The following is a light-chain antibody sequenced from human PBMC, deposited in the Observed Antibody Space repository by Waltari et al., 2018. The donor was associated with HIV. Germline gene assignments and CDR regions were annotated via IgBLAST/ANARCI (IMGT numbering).Light chain of an antibody. CDR1: SSDIGGYNS. Sequence: QSTLTQPPSASGSPGQSVPISCPGTSSDIGGYNSVSWYQQHPGKAPKLIMTEVTKRPSGVPDRFSGSKSGNTASLTVSGLQADDEALYYCSSFAPTNKFYVLFGGGTTLTVL. CDR3: SSFAPTNKFYVL. V-gene: IGLV2-8*01. CDR2: EVT. J-gene: IGLJ2*01.